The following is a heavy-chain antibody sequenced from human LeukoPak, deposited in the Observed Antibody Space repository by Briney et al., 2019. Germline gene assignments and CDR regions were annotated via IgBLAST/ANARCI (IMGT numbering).Heavy chain of an antibody. V-gene: IGHV3-64*01. CDR3: ARGGTMIVVVNFFDY. CDR2: ISSNGGSA. Sequence: PGGSLRLFCAASGFTFSSYAMHWVRQAPGKGLEYVSAISSNGGSAYYANSVKGRFTISRDNSKNTLYLQMGSLRAEDMAVYYCARGGTMIVVVNFFDYWGQGTLVTVSS. CDR1: GFTFSSYA. J-gene: IGHJ4*02. D-gene: IGHD3-22*01.